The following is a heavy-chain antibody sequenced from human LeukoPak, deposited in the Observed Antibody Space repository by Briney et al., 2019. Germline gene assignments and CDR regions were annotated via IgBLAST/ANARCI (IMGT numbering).Heavy chain of an antibody. CDR3: TIYQLLSPFDY. D-gene: IGHD2-2*01. V-gene: IGHV3-49*04. Sequence: PGRSLRLSCTASGFTIGDYAMSWVRQAPGKGLEWVGFIRSKAYGGTTEYAASVKGRFTISRDDSKSIAYLQMNSLKTEDTAVYYCTIYQLLSPFDYWGQGTLVTVSS. J-gene: IGHJ4*02. CDR1: GFTIGDYA. CDR2: IRSKAYGGTT.